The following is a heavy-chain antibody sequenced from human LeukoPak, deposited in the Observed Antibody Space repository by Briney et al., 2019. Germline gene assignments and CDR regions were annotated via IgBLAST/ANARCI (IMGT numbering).Heavy chain of an antibody. D-gene: IGHD3-10*01. J-gene: IGHJ4*02. Sequence: PGGSLRLSCAASRFTFSNYAMSWVRQAPGKGLEWVSTISGSGGSTYYADSVKGRFTISRDNSKNTVYLQMNSLRAEDTAVYYCAKDVRVGEYYGSGSYFDFWGQGTLVTVSS. CDR3: AKDVRVGEYYGSGSYFDF. V-gene: IGHV3-23*01. CDR2: ISGSGGST. CDR1: RFTFSNYA.